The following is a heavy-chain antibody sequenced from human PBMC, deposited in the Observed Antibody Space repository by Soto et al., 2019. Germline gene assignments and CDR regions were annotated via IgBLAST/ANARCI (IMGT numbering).Heavy chain of an antibody. D-gene: IGHD4-4*01. J-gene: IGHJ6*02. CDR1: GGSISSGGYY. CDR2: IYYSGST. V-gene: IGHV4-31*03. CDR3: ARESSNLYYYGMDV. Sequence: TLSLTCTVSGGSISSGGYYWSWIRQHPGKGLEWIGYIYYSGSTYYNPSLKSRVTISVDTSKNQFSLKLSSVTAADTAVYYCARESSNLYYYGMDVWGQGTTVTVSS.